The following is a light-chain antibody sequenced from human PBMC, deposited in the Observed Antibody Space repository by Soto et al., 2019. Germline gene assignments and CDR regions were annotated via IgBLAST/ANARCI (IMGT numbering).Light chain of an antibody. CDR2: AAS. V-gene: IGKV1-39*01. CDR3: QQSYSTPTWT. CDR1: QDISSS. Sequence: IQLTQSPSSLSASVGDRVTIACRASQDISSSLAWYQQKPGKAPKLLIYAASTLQSGVPSRFSGSGSGTDFTLTISSLQPEDFATYYCQQSYSTPTWTFGQGTKVDIK. J-gene: IGKJ1*01.